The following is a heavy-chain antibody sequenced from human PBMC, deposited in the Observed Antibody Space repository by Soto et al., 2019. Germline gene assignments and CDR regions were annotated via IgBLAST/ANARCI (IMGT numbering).Heavy chain of an antibody. CDR2: IHDSGST. CDR1: GDPVSGANYQ. V-gene: IGHV4-61*01. J-gene: IGHJ4*02. CDR3: ARDSXXXGFDC. Sequence: SETLSLTCTVSGDPVSGANYQWSWIRQPPGKGLEWIGYIHDSGSTNYNPSLESRVIISLHTSKNQFSLKLTSVTAADTAVYYCARDSXXXGFDCWGQGTLVTVSS.